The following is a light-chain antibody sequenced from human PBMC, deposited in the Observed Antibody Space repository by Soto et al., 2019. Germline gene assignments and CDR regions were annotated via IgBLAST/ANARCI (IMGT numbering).Light chain of an antibody. V-gene: IGKV3-20*01. CDR2: GAS. CDR1: HSVASTY. J-gene: IGKJ2*01. Sequence: EIVLTQSPGTLSLSPGEGATLSGRASHSVASTYLAWYQQKPGLAPRLIIYGASNRASGTPDRFSGGGSGTDFTLTISRLEPEDFAVYYCQQYGSSSFTFGQGTKLEIK. CDR3: QQYGSSSFT.